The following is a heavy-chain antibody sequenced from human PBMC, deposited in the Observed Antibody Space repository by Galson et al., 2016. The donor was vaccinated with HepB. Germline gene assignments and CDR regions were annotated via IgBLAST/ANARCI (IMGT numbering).Heavy chain of an antibody. J-gene: IGHJ6*02. D-gene: IGHD3-3*01. CDR1: GYTFTSYP. CDR2: ISADTGDT. V-gene: IGHV1-3*01. CDR3: ARDMSVNYDFWTTYHTVRDENMDV. Sequence: SVKVSCKASGYTFTSYPMHWVRQAPGQGLEWMGWISADTGDTKYSQKFQGRVTMTIDTSTTTAYMELRSLRSDDTATYYCARDMSVNYDFWTTYHTVRDENMDVWGQGTSVTVSS.